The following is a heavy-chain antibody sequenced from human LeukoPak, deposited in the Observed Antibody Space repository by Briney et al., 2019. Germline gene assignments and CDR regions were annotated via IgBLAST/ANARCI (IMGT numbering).Heavy chain of an antibody. Sequence: GGSLRLSCAASGFTFDDYAMHWVRQAPGKGLEWVSGISWNSGSIGYADSVKGRFTNSRDNAKNSLYLQMNSLRAEDTALYYCAKQVVPGYYYYYGMDVWGQGTTVTVSS. CDR2: ISWNSGSI. J-gene: IGHJ6*02. CDR3: AKQVVPGYYYYYGMDV. V-gene: IGHV3-9*01. D-gene: IGHD2-2*01. CDR1: GFTFDDYA.